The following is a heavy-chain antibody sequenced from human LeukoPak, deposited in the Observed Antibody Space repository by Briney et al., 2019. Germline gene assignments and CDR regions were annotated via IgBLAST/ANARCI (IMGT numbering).Heavy chain of an antibody. Sequence: SETLSLTCTVSGGSISSYYWSWIRQPPGKGLEWIGHIYYSGSTNYNPSLKSRVTISVDTSKNQFSLKLSSVTAADTAVYYCARLERYNWFDPWGQGTLVTVSS. V-gene: IGHV4-59*01. CDR2: IYYSGST. CDR1: GGSISSYY. D-gene: IGHD5-24*01. J-gene: IGHJ5*02. CDR3: ARLERYNWFDP.